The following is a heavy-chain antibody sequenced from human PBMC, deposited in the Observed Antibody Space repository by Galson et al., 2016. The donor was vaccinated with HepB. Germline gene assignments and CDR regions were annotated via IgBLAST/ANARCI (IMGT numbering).Heavy chain of an antibody. V-gene: IGHV1-69*13. CDR2: ILPVLATA. Sequence: SVKVSCKAYGGPFSRSGFNWARQAPGQGLEWMGGILPVLATANYAQTFQGRVTITADESTRSIYLELNRLTSEDTAVYYCARVEVGALHEAFDLWGQRTMVSVSS. CDR3: ARVEVGALHEAFDL. D-gene: IGHD1-26*01. CDR1: GGPFSRSG. J-gene: IGHJ3*01.